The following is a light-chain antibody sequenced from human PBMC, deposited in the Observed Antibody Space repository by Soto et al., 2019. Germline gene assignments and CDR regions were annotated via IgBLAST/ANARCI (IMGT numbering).Light chain of an antibody. CDR1: SSDVGGYNY. CDR2: EVN. Sequence: QSVLTQPPSASGSPGQSVTISCTGTSSDVGGYNYVSWYQQHPGKAPKLMIYEVNKRPSGVPDRFSGSKSGNTASLTVSGLQAEDEADYYCSSYAGSHNWVFGGGTKLTVL. CDR3: SSYAGSHNWV. J-gene: IGLJ3*02. V-gene: IGLV2-8*01.